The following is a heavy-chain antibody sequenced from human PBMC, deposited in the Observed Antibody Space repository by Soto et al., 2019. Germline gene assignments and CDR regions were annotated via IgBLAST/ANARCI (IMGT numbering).Heavy chain of an antibody. J-gene: IGHJ4*02. D-gene: IGHD4-17*01. Sequence: PGGSLRLSCAASGFTFSSYAMSWVRQAPGKGLEWVSAISGSGGSTYYADSVKGRFTISRDNSKNTLYLQKNSLRAEDTAVYYCAKQGDYVYSSGMEYGYWGQGTLVTVSS. CDR1: GFTFSSYA. V-gene: IGHV3-23*01. CDR2: ISGSGGST. CDR3: AKQGDYVYSSGMEYGY.